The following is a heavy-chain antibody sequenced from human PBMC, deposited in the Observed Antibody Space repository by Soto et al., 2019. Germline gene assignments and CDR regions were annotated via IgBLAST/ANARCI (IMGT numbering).Heavy chain of an antibody. J-gene: IGHJ6*02. CDR1: GASISTYY. CDR3: AITRVENHYYGGRDV. D-gene: IGHD3-22*01. V-gene: IGHV4-59*03. Sequence: QVQLQESGPGLVKASETLSLACTVSGASISTYYYNWIRQAPGKALEWIGYIYYTGITNYNPSLESRGTNSQDTSKNQLSLTMTSVTAADTALHYCAITRVENHYYGGRDVWGQGTTVTVSS. CDR2: IYYTGIT.